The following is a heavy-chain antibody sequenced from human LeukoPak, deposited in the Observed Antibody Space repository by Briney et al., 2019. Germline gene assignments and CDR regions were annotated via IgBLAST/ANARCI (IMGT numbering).Heavy chain of an antibody. CDR3: ARHYDAGKDDAFHI. J-gene: IGHJ3*02. V-gene: IGHV3-48*02. CDR1: GFTFSSYS. CDR2: ISSSSSTI. Sequence: GGSLRLSCAASGFTFSSYSMNWVRQAPGKGLEWVSYISSSSSTIYYADSVKGRFTISRDNAKNSLYLQMDSLRDEDTAVYYCARHYDAGKDDAFHIWGQGTMVTVSS. D-gene: IGHD3-10*01.